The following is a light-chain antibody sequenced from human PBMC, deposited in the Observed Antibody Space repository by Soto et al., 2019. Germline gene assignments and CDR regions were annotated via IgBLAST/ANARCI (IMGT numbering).Light chain of an antibody. CDR3: AAWDDSLSGFYV. Sequence: QSVLTQPPSASGTPGQRVTISCSGSNSNIGSNYVHWYQHLPGTAPKLLIYRNNERPSRVPDRFFGSKSGTSASLAISGLRPEDEADYYCAAWDDSLSGFYVFGTGTKVTVL. V-gene: IGLV1-47*01. J-gene: IGLJ1*01. CDR1: NSNIGSNY. CDR2: RNN.